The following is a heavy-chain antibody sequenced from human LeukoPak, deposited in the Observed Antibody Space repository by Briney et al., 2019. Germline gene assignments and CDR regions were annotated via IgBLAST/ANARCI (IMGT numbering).Heavy chain of an antibody. CDR2: IYYSGST. V-gene: IGHV4-39*01. CDR1: GGSISSSSYY. CDR3: ARPRYSSGALLY. Sequence: PSETLSLTCTVSGGSISSSSYYWDWIRQPPGKGLEWIGSIYYSGSTYYNPSLKSRVTISVDTSKNQFSLKLSSVTAADTAVYYCARPRYSSGALLYWGQGTLVTVSS. D-gene: IGHD6-19*01. J-gene: IGHJ4*02.